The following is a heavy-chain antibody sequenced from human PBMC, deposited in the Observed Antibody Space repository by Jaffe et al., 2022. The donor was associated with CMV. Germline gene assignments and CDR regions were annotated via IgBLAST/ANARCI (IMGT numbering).Heavy chain of an antibody. CDR3: AKLNHYDFWSGYYTGVDY. Sequence: EVQLLESGGGLVQPGGSLRLSCAASGFTFSSYAMSWVRQAPGKGLEWVSAISGSGGSTYYADSVKGRFTISRDNSKNTLYLQMNSLRAEDTAVYYCAKLNHYDFWSGYYTGVDYWGQGTLVTVSS. CDR1: GFTFSSYA. V-gene: IGHV3-23*01. D-gene: IGHD3-3*01. J-gene: IGHJ4*02. CDR2: ISGSGGST.